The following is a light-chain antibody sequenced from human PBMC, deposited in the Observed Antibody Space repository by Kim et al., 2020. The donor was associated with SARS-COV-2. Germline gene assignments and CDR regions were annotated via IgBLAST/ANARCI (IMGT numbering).Light chain of an antibody. CDR3: ATWDGSLNGWV. CDR2: SNN. Sequence: GQKVTISCSGSSPNVGSNTVNWYQQLPGTAPKFLIYSNNQRPSGVPDRFSGSKSGTSASLAISGLQSEDEADYYCATWDGSLNGWVFGGGTQLTVL. CDR1: SPNVGSNT. V-gene: IGLV1-44*01. J-gene: IGLJ3*02.